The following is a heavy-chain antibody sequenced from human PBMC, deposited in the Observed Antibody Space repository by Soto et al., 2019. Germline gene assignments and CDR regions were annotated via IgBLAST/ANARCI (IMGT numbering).Heavy chain of an antibody. CDR1: GFDFSGST. J-gene: IGHJ6*02. V-gene: IGHV3-73*02. CDR2: IRSKDNSYAT. CDR3: FRENHLSYHGMDV. Sequence: EVQLVESGGGLVLPGGSLTLSCAGSGFDFSGSTIHWVRQASGKGLEWVGRIRSKDNSYATAYAVSVKGRFFISRDDSKTTAYQQMNSLKIGDTGVYYCFRENHLSYHGMDVWGQGTTVTVSS.